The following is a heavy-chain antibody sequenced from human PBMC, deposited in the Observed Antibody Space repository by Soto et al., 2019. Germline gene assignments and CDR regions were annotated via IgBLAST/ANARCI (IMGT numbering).Heavy chain of an antibody. Sequence: PSHAISLTCAISGDRVSTNSGAWNWIRQSPSRGLEWLGRTFYRSRWYSDYADSVKGRMNINSDTSKNQFSLQLSSVTPEDTAVYYCASACSTLYRLHPRFDVCGQGTMVTVAS. CDR2: TFYRSRWYS. V-gene: IGHV6-1*01. CDR1: GDRVSTNSGA. D-gene: IGHD2-2*01. J-gene: IGHJ4*02. CDR3: ASACSTLYRLHPRFDV.